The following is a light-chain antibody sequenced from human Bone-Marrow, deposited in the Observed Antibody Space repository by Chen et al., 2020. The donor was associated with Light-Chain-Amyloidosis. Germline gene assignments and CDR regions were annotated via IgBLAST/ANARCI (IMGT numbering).Light chain of an antibody. CDR2: EDD. CDR3: QSYERANWV. Sequence: NFLLTQPHSVSAPPWKSVSISCYARSGSIDTNFVKWYQQRPGSVPTIVIFEDDQRPSGVPDRFSGCIDSSSNSASLTISDLRAEDEADYYCQSYERANWVFGGGTKLTVL. CDR1: SGSIDTNF. V-gene: IGLV6-57*02. J-gene: IGLJ3*02.